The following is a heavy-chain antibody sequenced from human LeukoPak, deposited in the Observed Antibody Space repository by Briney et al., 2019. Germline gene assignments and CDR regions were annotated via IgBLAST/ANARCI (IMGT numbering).Heavy chain of an antibody. Sequence: PGGSLRLSCAASGFTFSSYGMHWVRQAPGKGLEWVAFIRYDGSNKYYADSVKGRFTISRDNSKNTLYLQMNSLRAEDTAVYYCAKDRKNCSGGSCTYYFDYWGQGTLVTVSS. V-gene: IGHV3-30*02. CDR1: GFTFSSYG. CDR2: IRYDGSNK. CDR3: AKDRKNCSGGSCTYYFDY. D-gene: IGHD2-15*01. J-gene: IGHJ4*02.